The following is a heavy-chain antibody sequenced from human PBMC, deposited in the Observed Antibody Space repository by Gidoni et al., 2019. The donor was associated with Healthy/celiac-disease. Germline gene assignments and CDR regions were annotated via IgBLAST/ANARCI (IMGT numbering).Heavy chain of an antibody. CDR3: ARWFGSDYSFGY. CDR2: IRSSGSTI. J-gene: IGHJ4*02. D-gene: IGHD1-26*01. Sequence: EVQLVESGGGLVQPGGSLRLFCAAAGFTFSSYERNWVRQAPGKGLEWVSYIRSSGSTIYYADSVKGRFTISRENAKNSLYLKMNSLRAGDTAVYYCARWFGSDYSFGYWGQGTLVTVSS. CDR1: GFTFSSYE. V-gene: IGHV3-48*03.